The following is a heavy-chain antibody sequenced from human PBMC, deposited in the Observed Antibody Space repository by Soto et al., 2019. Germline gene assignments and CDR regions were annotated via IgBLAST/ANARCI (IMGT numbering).Heavy chain of an antibody. Sequence: QLQLQESGPGLVKPSETLSLTCTVSGGSISSSSYYWGWIRQPPGKGLEWIGTIYYSGSTYYNPSLKSRVTISVDTSKNQFSLKLSSVTAADTAVYYCARLLDGLHRDYWGQGTLVTVSS. J-gene: IGHJ4*02. CDR2: IYYSGST. V-gene: IGHV4-39*01. CDR1: GGSISSSSYY. D-gene: IGHD3-9*01. CDR3: ARLLDGLHRDY.